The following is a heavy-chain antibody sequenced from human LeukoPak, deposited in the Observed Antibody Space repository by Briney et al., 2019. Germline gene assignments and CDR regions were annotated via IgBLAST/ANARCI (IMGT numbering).Heavy chain of an antibody. V-gene: IGHV1-8*01. D-gene: IGHD3-22*01. Sequence: RRASVKVSCKASGYTFTSYDINWVRQATGQGLEWMGWMNPNSGNTGHAQKFQGRVTMTRNTSISTAYMELSSLRSEDTAVYYCARSMYYYDSSGYYYVKYYGMDVWGQGTTVTVSS. CDR1: GYTFTSYD. CDR3: ARSMYYYDSSGYYYVKYYGMDV. CDR2: MNPNSGNT. J-gene: IGHJ6*02.